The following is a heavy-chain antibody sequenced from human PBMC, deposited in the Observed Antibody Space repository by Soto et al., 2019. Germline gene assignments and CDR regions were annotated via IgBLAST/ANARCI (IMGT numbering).Heavy chain of an antibody. Sequence: GGSLRLSCAASGFTFSSYAMSWVRQAPGKGLEWVSAISGSGGSTYYADSVKGRFTISRDNSKNTLYLQMNSLRAEDTAVYYCAKHALGYCSSTSCYDSEVDAFDIWGQGTMVTVSS. V-gene: IGHV3-23*01. CDR3: AKHALGYCSSTSCYDSEVDAFDI. D-gene: IGHD2-2*01. CDR1: GFTFSSYA. J-gene: IGHJ3*02. CDR2: ISGSGGST.